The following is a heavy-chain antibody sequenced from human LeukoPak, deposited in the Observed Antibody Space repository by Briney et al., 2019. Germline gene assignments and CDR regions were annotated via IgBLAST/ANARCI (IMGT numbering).Heavy chain of an antibody. J-gene: IGHJ4*02. Sequence: GGSLRLSCAASGFTFSSYAMSWVRQAPGKGLEWVSAISGSGGSTYYADSVKGRFTIPRDNSKNTLYLQMNSLRAEDTAVYYCAKDVEIGSTAFFDYWGQGTLVTVSS. V-gene: IGHV3-23*01. D-gene: IGHD1-26*01. CDR1: GFTFSSYA. CDR2: ISGSGGST. CDR3: AKDVEIGSTAFFDY.